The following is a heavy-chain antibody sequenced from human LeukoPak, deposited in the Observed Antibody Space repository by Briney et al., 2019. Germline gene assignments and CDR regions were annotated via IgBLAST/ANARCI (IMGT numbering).Heavy chain of an antibody. CDR3: TTVFDY. J-gene: IGHJ4*02. CDR1: GFTFSNYA. D-gene: IGHD1-1*01. Sequence: GGSLRLSCAASGFTFSNYAMSWVRQAPGKGLEWVSSINGRGGSTFYADSVKGRFTISSDNAKNTLYLQMNSLRADDTGVYYCTTVFDYWGQGTLVTVSS. CDR2: INGRGGST. V-gene: IGHV3-23*01.